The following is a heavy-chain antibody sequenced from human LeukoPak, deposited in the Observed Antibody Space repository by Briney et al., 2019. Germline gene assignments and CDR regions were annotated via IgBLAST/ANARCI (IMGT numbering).Heavy chain of an antibody. CDR3: ARDMEQLVLGNWFDP. Sequence: ASVKVSCKASGYTFTGYYMHWVRQAPGQGLEWMGWINPNSGGTNYAQKFQGRVTMTRDTSISTAYMELSRLRSDDTAVYYCARDMEQLVLGNWFDPWGQGTLVTVSS. CDR1: GYTFTGYY. D-gene: IGHD6-13*01. CDR2: INPNSGGT. V-gene: IGHV1-2*02. J-gene: IGHJ5*02.